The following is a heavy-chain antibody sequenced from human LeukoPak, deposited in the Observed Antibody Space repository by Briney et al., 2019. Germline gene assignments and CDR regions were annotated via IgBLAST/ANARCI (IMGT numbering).Heavy chain of an antibody. CDR1: GYTFTSYG. CDR3: ARGPSITMIVVDYGSDY. V-gene: IGHV1-18*01. CDR2: ISAYNGNT. J-gene: IGHJ4*02. Sequence: GASVKVSCKASGYTFTSYGISWVRQAPGQGLEWMGWISAYNGNTNYAQKLQGRVTMTTDTSTSTAYMELRSLRSDDTAVYYCARGPSITMIVVDYGSDYWGQGTLVTVSS. D-gene: IGHD3-22*01.